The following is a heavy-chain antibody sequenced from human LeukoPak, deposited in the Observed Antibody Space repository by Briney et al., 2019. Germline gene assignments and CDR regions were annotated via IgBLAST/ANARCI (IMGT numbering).Heavy chain of an antibody. CDR2: ISYDGSNK. CDR3: GRGSVGFGELNY. CDR1: GFTFSSYA. J-gene: IGHJ4*02. D-gene: IGHD3-10*01. V-gene: IGHV3-30-3*01. Sequence: GGSLRLSCAASGFTFSSYAMHWVRQAPGKGLEWVAVISYDGSNKSYADSVKGRFTLSRDNPKNTLYLQMNSLRIEDTAVYYCGRGSVGFGELNYWGQGTLVTVSS.